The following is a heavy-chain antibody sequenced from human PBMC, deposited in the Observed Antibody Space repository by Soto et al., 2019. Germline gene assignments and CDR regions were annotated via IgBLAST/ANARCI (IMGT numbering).Heavy chain of an antibody. D-gene: IGHD2-2*01. CDR3: APRGDVVEVTPTIVP. V-gene: IGHV3-23*01. CDR2: LSGSGAIT. CDR1: GFTFSNYA. Sequence: PGGSLRLSCAASGFTFSNYAMSWVRQAPGKGLEWVSTLSGSGAITYFADSMKGRFTISRDNSKNTLYLQMNSLRAEDTAIYYCAPRGDVVEVTPTIVPWGQGTLVTVSS. J-gene: IGHJ5*02.